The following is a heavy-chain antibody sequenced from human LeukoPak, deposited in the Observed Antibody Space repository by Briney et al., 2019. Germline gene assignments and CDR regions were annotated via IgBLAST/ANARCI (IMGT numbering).Heavy chain of an antibody. J-gene: IGHJ3*02. Sequence: SVKVSCKASGGTFSIYAICWVRQAPGQGLEWMGGIFPIFGTANTTQKLQGRVTLTTDECTSTAYMELSRLRSEDTAVYYCARGVSSGWYLIGPFDAFDIWGQGTMVTVSS. CDR3: ARGVSSGWYLIGPFDAFDI. CDR2: IFPIFGTA. V-gene: IGHV1-69*05. D-gene: IGHD6-19*01. CDR1: GGTFSIYA.